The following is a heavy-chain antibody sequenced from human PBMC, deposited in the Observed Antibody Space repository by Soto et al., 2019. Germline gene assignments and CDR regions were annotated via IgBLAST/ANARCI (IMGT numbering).Heavy chain of an antibody. CDR2: ISGSSSYI. Sequence: EVQLVESGGGLVKPGGSLRLSCAASGFTFSSYSMNWVRQAPGKGLKWVSSISGSSSYIYYADSVKGRFTISRDNAKNSLYLQMNSLRAEDTAVYYCARALLPGSYRHRQPFDYWGQGTLVTVSS. CDR3: ARALLPGSYRHRQPFDY. D-gene: IGHD1-26*01. V-gene: IGHV3-21*01. CDR1: GFTFSSYS. J-gene: IGHJ4*02.